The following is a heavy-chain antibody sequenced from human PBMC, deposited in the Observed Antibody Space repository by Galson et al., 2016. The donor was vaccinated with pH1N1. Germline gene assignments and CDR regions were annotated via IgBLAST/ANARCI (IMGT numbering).Heavy chain of an antibody. V-gene: IGHV2-5*02. J-gene: IGHJ1*01. CDR3: TRHDYGDYVGYFLY. D-gene: IGHD4-17*01. CDR1: GFSLSTSGVG. CDR2: IYWDDDK. Sequence: PALVTPTQTLTLTCTFSGFSLSTSGVGVGWIRQPPGKALEWLALIYWDDDKRYSPSLKSRLTITKDTSKNQVVLTMTNMDPVDTATYYCTRHDYGDYVGYFLYWGQGTLVTVSS.